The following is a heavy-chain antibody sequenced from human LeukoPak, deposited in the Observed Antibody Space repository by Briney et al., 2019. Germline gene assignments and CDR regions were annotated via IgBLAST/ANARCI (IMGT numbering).Heavy chain of an antibody. J-gene: IGHJ4*02. CDR1: GFTFSSYA. CDR3: AKSRSEVVVAAANY. V-gene: IGHV3-23*01. CDR2: ITGSGGTT. D-gene: IGHD2-15*01. Sequence: TGGSLRLSCAASGFTFSSYAMSWVRQAPGKGLEWVSAITGSGGTTYYADSVRGRFTISRDNSKNTLYLQMNSLRAEDTAIYYCAKSRSEVVVAAANYWGQGTLITVSS.